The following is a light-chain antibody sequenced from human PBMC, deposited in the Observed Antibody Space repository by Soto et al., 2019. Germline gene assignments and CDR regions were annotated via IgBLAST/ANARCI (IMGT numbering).Light chain of an antibody. CDR3: AAWDDSLNGYV. Sequence: LTERRSASGCTGRWATISCYGSSSNIGSNTVNWYQQLPGTAPKLLIYSNNQRPSGVPDRFSGSKSGTSASLAISGLQSEDEADYYCAAWDDSLNGYVFGTGTKVTVL. CDR1: SSNIGSNT. CDR2: SNN. J-gene: IGLJ1*01. V-gene: IGLV1-44*01.